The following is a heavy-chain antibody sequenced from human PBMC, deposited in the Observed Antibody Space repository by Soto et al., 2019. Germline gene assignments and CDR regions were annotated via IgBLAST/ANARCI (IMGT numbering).Heavy chain of an antibody. V-gene: IGHV3-48*03. J-gene: IGHJ4*02. Sequence: PGGSLRLSCVASGFTFSSFEMVWLRQTPGRGLEWISYISDSGGTRHHADSVKGRFTISRDNDENSLYLQMDNLRGDDTAVYYCARVPYYYGSGSYYNPDYWGQGTRVTVSS. CDR3: ARVPYYYGSGSYYNPDY. D-gene: IGHD3-10*01. CDR2: ISDSGGTR. CDR1: GFTFSSFE.